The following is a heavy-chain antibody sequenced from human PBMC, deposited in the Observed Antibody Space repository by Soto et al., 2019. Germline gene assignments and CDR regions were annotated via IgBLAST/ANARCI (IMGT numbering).Heavy chain of an antibody. CDR1: GFIFSNYH. J-gene: IGHJ5*02. CDR3: TRQNIEHSSGWYP. D-gene: IGHD6-13*01. CDR2: IRNSGNTI. Sequence: DVQLVESGGGLVQPGGSLRLSCAASGFIFSNYHMNWVRQAPGKGLEWVSYIRNSGNTIYYANYVKGRFTISRDNAKGSLYLQMNSLRDEDTAVYYCTRQNIEHSSGWYPWGQGTLVTVSS. V-gene: IGHV3-48*02.